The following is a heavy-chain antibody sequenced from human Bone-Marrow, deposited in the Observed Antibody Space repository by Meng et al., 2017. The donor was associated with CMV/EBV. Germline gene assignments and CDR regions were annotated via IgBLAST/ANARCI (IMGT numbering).Heavy chain of an antibody. CDR1: GFTFSSYA. D-gene: IGHD1-26*01. Sequence: GESLKISCAASGFTFSSYAMSWVRQAPGKGLEWVSAISGSGGRTYYADSVKGRFTISRDSSKNTLYLQMNSLRADDTALYYCTQKGGSGSYYAAFDYWGQGTLVTVSS. CDR2: ISGSGGRT. CDR3: TQKGGSGSYYAAFDY. J-gene: IGHJ4*02. V-gene: IGHV3-23*01.